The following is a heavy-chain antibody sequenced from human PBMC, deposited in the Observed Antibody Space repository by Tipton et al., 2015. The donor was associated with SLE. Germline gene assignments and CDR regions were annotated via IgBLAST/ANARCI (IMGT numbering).Heavy chain of an antibody. D-gene: IGHD5-24*01. J-gene: IGHJ4*02. V-gene: IGHV1-8*01. CDR3: ARAPPQLGFDY. CDR2: MNPNSGNT. Sequence: QLVQSGAEVKKPGASVKVSCKASGYTFISFDINWVRQATGQGLEWMGWMNPNSGNTAYAQKFQGRVTMTRDTSISTAYMELSSLRSEDTAVYYCARAPPQLGFDYWGQGTLVTVSS. CDR1: GYTFISFD.